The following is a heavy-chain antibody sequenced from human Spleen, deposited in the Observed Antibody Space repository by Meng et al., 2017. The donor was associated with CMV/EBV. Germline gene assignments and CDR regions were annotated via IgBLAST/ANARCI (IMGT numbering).Heavy chain of an antibody. J-gene: IGHJ4*02. CDR2: MNPNSGNT. CDR1: GGPFSSFA. V-gene: IGHV1-8*02. D-gene: IGHD5-12*01. CDR3: ARGRWSGYDY. Sequence: ASVKVSCKASGGPFSSFAISWVRQAPGQGLEWMGWMNPNSGNTGYAQKFQGRVTMTRNTSISTAYMELSSLRSEDTAVYYCARGRWSGYDYWGQGTLVTVSS.